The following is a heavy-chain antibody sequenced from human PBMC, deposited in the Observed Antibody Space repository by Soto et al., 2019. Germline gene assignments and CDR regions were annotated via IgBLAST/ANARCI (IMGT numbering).Heavy chain of an antibody. CDR2: IKQDGSEK. J-gene: IGHJ4*02. D-gene: IGHD2-15*01. CDR1: GFTFSSYW. CDR3: ARDVSCSGGSCYPN. Sequence: EVQLVESGGGLVQPGGSLRLSCAASGFTFSSYWMSWVRQAPGKGLEWVANIKQDGSEKYYVDSVKGRFTISRDNAKNSLYVQMNSLGAEDTAVYYCARDVSCSGGSCYPNWGQGTLVTVSS. V-gene: IGHV3-7*01.